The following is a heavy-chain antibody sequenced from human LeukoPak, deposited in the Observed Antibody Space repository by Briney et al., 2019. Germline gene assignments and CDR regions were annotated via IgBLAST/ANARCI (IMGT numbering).Heavy chain of an antibody. J-gene: IGHJ2*01. CDR2: IYSGGST. CDR3: VREKDEDSSGWRYFDL. D-gene: IGHD6-19*01. Sequence: GGSLRLSCAASGFTVSSNYMSWVRQAPGKGLEWVSVIYSGGSTYYADSVKGRFTISRDNSKNTLYLQMNSLRAEDTAVYYCVREKDEDSSGWRYFDLWGRGTLVTVSS. V-gene: IGHV3-66*01. CDR1: GFTVSSNY.